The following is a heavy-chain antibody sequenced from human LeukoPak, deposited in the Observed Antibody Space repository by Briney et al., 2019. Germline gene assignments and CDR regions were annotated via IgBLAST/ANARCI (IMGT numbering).Heavy chain of an antibody. CDR3: ARGAPRYCSSTSCYGGDY. V-gene: IGHV4-34*01. Sequence: SETLSLTCAVYGGSFSGYDWSWIRQPPGKGLEWIGEINHSGSTNYNPSLKSRVTISVDTSKNQFSLKLSSVTAADTAVYYCARGAPRYCSSTSCYGGDYWGQGTLVTVSS. CDR2: INHSGST. CDR1: GGSFSGYD. D-gene: IGHD2-2*01. J-gene: IGHJ4*02.